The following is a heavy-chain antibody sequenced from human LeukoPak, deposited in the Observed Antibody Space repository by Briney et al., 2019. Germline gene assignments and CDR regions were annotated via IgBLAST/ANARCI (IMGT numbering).Heavy chain of an antibody. J-gene: IGHJ4*02. CDR1: GFIFSNYG. Sequence: PGGSLRLSSAASGFIFSNYGMHWVRQAPGKRLEWVAVIWNDGSETFHADSVKGRFRIARDNSKNTLYLQMNSLRAEDTAVYFCARDMGRAWYGPPDYWGQGTLVTVSS. CDR2: IWNDGSET. CDR3: ARDMGRAWYGPPDY. V-gene: IGHV3-33*01. D-gene: IGHD6-13*01.